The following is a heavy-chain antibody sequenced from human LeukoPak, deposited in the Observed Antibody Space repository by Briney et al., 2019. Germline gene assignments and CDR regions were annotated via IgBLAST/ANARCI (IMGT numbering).Heavy chain of an antibody. V-gene: IGHV4-39*01. CDR3: APMYSSGWPRPNWFDP. J-gene: IGHJ5*02. CDR2: IYYSGST. CDR1: GGSISSSSYY. Sequence: SETLSLTCTVSGGSISSSSYYWGWIRRPPGKGLEWIGSIYYSGSTYYNPSLKSRVTISVDTSKNQFSLKLSSVTAADTAVYYCAPMYSSGWPRPNWFDPWGQGTLVTVSS. D-gene: IGHD6-19*01.